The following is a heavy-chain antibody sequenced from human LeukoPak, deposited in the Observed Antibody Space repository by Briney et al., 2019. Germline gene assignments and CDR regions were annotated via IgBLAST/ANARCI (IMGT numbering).Heavy chain of an antibody. CDR2: ISSNGGST. J-gene: IGHJ4*02. CDR3: ARVGYSYDY. CDR1: GFTFSSYA. D-gene: IGHD5-18*01. Sequence: GGSLRLSCAASGFTFSSYAMHWVRQAPGKGLDYVSAISSNGGSTYYANSVKGRFTISRDNSKNTLYLQMGSLRAEDMAVYYCARVGYSYDYWGQGTLVTVSS. V-gene: IGHV3-64*01.